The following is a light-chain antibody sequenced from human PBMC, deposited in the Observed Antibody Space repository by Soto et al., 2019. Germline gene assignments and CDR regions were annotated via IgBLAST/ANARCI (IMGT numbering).Light chain of an antibody. Sequence: DIQMTQSPSSVSASVGDRVTITCRASQSISNWLAWYQQKPGKAPKLLIYAASDLQSGVPSRFSGSGYGTQFTLTISSLQPEDFATYYCQQADSFPYTFGQGTKLEIK. V-gene: IGKV1D-12*01. CDR2: AAS. CDR3: QQADSFPYT. J-gene: IGKJ2*01. CDR1: QSISNW.